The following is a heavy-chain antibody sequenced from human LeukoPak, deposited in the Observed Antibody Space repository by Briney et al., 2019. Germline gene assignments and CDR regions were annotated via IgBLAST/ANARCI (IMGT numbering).Heavy chain of an antibody. CDR2: ISAYNGNT. CDR1: GGTFSSYG. CDR3: ARDRLGLLWFGELSYYYGMDV. J-gene: IGHJ6*02. V-gene: IGHV1-18*01. D-gene: IGHD3-10*01. Sequence: ASVKVSCKASGGTFSSYGISWVRQAPGQGLEWMGWISAYNGNTNYAQKLQGRVTMTTDTSTSTAYMELRSLRSDDTAVYYCARDRLGLLWFGELSYYYGMDVWGQGTTVTVSS.